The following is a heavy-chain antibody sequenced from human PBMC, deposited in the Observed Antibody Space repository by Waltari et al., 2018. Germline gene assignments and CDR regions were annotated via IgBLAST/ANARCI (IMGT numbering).Heavy chain of an antibody. CDR3: ARDGGYTSDWSAY. J-gene: IGHJ4*02. V-gene: IGHV4-61*02. CDR2: IPPRGNT. CDR1: GGSISSGTSY. Sequence: QVQMQESGPELVKPSQTLSLTCTVSGGSISSGTSYWSWILQPGGKGLGWIGRIPPRGNTNNNPSRKSRVTISVDTSKNQFTRRLSSVTAADTAVYYCARDGGYTSDWSAYWGQGILVIVSS. D-gene: IGHD6-19*01.